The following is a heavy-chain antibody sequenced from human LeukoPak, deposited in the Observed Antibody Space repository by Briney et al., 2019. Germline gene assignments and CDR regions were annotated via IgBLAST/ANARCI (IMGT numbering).Heavy chain of an antibody. CDR2: ISSSGSTI. CDR1: GFTFSSYE. Sequence: GGSLRLSCAAPGFTFSSYEMNWVRQAPGKGLEWVSYISSSGSTIYYADSVKGRFTISRDNAKNSLYLQMNSLRAEDTAVYYCARDYQAGSWYDYYYYYGMDVWGQGTMVTVSS. J-gene: IGHJ6*02. V-gene: IGHV3-48*03. D-gene: IGHD6-13*01. CDR3: ARDYQAGSWYDYYYYYGMDV.